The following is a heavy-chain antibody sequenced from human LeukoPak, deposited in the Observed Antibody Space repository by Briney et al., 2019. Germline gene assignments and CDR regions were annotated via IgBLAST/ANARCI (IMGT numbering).Heavy chain of an antibody. CDR3: ARTSSLTPTPSFDY. CDR2: ISSSSSYI. D-gene: IGHD2-15*01. J-gene: IGHJ4*02. V-gene: IGHV3-21*01. Sequence: TAGGSLRLSCAASGFTFSTYAMNWVRQALGKGLEWVSSISSSSSYIYYADSLKGRFTISRDSAKNSLFLQMNSLRAEDTAVYYCARTSSLTPTPSFDYWGQGALVTVSS. CDR1: GFTFSTYA.